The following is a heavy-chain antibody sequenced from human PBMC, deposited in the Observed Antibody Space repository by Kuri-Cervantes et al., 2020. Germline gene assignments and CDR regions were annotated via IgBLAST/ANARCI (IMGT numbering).Heavy chain of an antibody. Sequence: ASVKVSCKASGYTFTGYYMHWVRQAPGQGLEWMGWINPNSGGTNYAQKFQGRVTMTRDTSISTAYMELSRLRSDDTAVYYCAGEVRLGGAALGGMDVWGQGTTVTVSS. CDR3: AGEVRLGGAALGGMDV. V-gene: IGHV1-2*02. J-gene: IGHJ6*02. D-gene: IGHD3-16*01. CDR1: GYTFTGYY. CDR2: INPNSGGT.